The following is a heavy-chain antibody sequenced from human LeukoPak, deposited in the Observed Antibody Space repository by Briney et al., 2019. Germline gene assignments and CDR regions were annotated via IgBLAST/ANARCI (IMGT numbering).Heavy chain of an antibody. CDR3: ARDSCTTTPCSEY. CDR1: GFTVSSNY. D-gene: IGHD2-2*01. Sequence: GGSLRLSCAASGFTVSSNYMTWVRQAPGKGLEWVSIIYSGGGTYYADSVKGRFTISTDNSKNTLFLQMNSLRAEDTAVYYCARDSCTTTPCSEYWGQGTLVTVSS. J-gene: IGHJ4*02. V-gene: IGHV3-66*01. CDR2: IYSGGGT.